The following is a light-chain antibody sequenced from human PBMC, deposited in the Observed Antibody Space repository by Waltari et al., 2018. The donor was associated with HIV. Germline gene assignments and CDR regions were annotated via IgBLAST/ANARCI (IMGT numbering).Light chain of an antibody. Sequence: QSVLTQPPSASGTHGQRVTISRSGSRSNLGSNTLPWYQQLPGTAPTPLIHSNNQRPSGVPDRLSGSKSGTSASLAISGLQSEDEANYYCAAWDDSLIGPVFGGGTKLTVL. J-gene: IGLJ3*02. CDR3: AAWDDSLIGPV. CDR1: RSNLGSNT. CDR2: SNN. V-gene: IGLV1-44*01.